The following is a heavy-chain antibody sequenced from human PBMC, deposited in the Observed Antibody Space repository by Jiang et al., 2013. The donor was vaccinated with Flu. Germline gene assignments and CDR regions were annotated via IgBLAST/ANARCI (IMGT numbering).Heavy chain of an antibody. J-gene: IGHJ3*02. V-gene: IGHV4-30-4*01. CDR2: IYYSGST. Sequence: TCTVSGGSISSGDYYWSWIRQPPGKGLEWIGYIYYSGSTYYNPSLKSRVTISVDTSKNQFSLKLSSVTAADTAVYYCARDSASYYDSSGYPDAFDIWGQGTMVTVSS. D-gene: IGHD3-22*01. CDR1: GGSISSGDYY. CDR3: ARDSASYYDSSGYPDAFDI.